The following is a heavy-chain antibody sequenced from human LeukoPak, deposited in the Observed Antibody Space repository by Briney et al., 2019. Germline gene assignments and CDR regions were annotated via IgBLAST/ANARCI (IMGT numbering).Heavy chain of an antibody. Sequence: GGSLRLSCAASGFTFSSYRMNWVRQAPGKGLEWVSSISSSSSYIYYADSVKGRFTISRDNAKNSLYLQMISLRAEDMAVYYCARDLWGITVTTGYFDSWGQGTLVTVSS. V-gene: IGHV3-21*01. J-gene: IGHJ4*02. CDR3: ARDLWGITVTTGYFDS. D-gene: IGHD4-17*01. CDR1: GFTFSSYR. CDR2: ISSSSSYI.